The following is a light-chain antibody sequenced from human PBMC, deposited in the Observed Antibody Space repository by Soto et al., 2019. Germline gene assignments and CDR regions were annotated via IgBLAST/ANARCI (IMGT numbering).Light chain of an antibody. CDR3: QSYDSSLSGSYV. J-gene: IGLJ1*01. CDR1: SYNIGAGYD. V-gene: IGLV1-40*01. Sequence: QSVLTQPPSVSGAPGQRVTISCTGSSYNIGAGYDVHCYQRLPGTAPKVLIYGNNNRPSGVPDRFSGSKSGTSASLAITGLQAEDEADYYCQSYDSSLSGSYVFGTGTKLTVL. CDR2: GNN.